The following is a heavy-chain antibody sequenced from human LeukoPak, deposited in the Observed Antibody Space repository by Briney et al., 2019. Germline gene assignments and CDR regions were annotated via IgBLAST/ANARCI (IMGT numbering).Heavy chain of an antibody. J-gene: IGHJ4*02. V-gene: IGHV1-18*04. CDR2: ISAYNGNT. CDR1: GYTFTTYY. Sequence: ASVKVSCKASGYTFTTYYMHWVRQAPGQGLEWMGWISAYNGNTNYAQKLQGRVTMTTDTSTSTAYMELRSLRSDDTAVYYCARDSETLFDYWGQGTLVTVSS. CDR3: ARDSETLFDY.